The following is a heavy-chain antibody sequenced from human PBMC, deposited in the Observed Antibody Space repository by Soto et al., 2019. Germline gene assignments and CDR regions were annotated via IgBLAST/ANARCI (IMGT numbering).Heavy chain of an antibody. CDR2: FYSSGST. Sequence: QLQLQESGPGLVKPSETLSLTCTVSGGSISSSNYYWAWIRQPPGKGLEWIATFYSSGSTYYNPSLKSRVTISGDTSKNQFSLKLNSVTAADTAVYYCARQGDYYDSSSYLDYWGQGTLVTVSS. D-gene: IGHD3-22*01. CDR3: ARQGDYYDSSSYLDY. CDR1: GGSISSSNYY. J-gene: IGHJ4*02. V-gene: IGHV4-39*01.